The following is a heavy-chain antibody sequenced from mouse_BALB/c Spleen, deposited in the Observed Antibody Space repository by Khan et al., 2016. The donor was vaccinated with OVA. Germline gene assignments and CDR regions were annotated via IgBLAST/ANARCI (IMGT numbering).Heavy chain of an antibody. CDR2: INTYTGEP. CDR1: CYTFNNHG. V-gene: IGHV9-3-1*01. Sequence: QIQLVQSGPELKKPGETVKIPCKAPCYTFNNHGMNWVKQALRKGLKWMGWINTYTGEPTYVEDFKGRFAFSLEPSASTAYLQINILKNENTATYFCARPPFFAYVMVYWGQGTSVTVSS. J-gene: IGHJ4*01. CDR3: ARPPFFAYVMVY.